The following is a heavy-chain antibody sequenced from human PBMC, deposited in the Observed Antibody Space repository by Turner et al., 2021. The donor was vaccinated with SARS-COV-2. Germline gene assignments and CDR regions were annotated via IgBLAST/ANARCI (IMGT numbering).Heavy chain of an antibody. Sequence: QVQLQESGPGLVKPSETLSLTCTVSGVSISSYYWSWIRQPPGKGLEWIGYIYYSGSTNYNPSLKSRVSISVDTSKNQFSLKLTSVTAADTAVYYCARGRGGGGSSNNWFDPWGQGTLVIVSS. CDR2: IYYSGST. D-gene: IGHD2-15*01. J-gene: IGHJ5*02. CDR1: GVSISSYY. V-gene: IGHV4-59*01. CDR3: ARGRGGGGSSNNWFDP.